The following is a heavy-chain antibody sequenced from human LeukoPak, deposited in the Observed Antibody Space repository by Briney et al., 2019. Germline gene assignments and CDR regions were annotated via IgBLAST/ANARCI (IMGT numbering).Heavy chain of an antibody. Sequence: EASVKVSCKASGYTFTGYYLHWVRQVPGQGLEWMGWINPNSGDTDYAQAFQGWITMTRDTASSTAYMELSTLRSDDTAMYFCARDNTGTSKFDYWGQGTLVTVSS. CDR3: ARDNTGTSKFDY. V-gene: IGHV1-2*04. CDR1: GYTFTGYY. D-gene: IGHD1-1*01. J-gene: IGHJ4*02. CDR2: INPNSGDT.